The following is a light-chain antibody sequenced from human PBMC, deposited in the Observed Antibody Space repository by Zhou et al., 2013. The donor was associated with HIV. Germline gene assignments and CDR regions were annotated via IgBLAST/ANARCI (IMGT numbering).Light chain of an antibody. Sequence: EIVLTQSPGTLSLSPGERATLSCRASQSVSSNYLVWYQQKAGQAPRLLMYGASSRATGIPDRFSGSASGTDFTLTISRLEPEDFAVYYCQHYGNSPPWTFGQGTKVGIK. V-gene: IGKV3-20*01. CDR1: QSVSSNY. CDR2: GAS. CDR3: QHYGNSPPWT. J-gene: IGKJ1*01.